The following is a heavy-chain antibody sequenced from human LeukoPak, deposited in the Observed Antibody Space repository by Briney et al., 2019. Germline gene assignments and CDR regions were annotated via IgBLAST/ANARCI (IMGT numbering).Heavy chain of an antibody. V-gene: IGHV4-59*01. CDR1: GGSISGYC. J-gene: IGHJ4*02. CDR2: VFYSGNT. D-gene: IGHD3-9*01. CDR3: ARTRTDGYYNGLFDY. Sequence: SETLSLTCTVSGGSISGYCWNWIRQPPGKGLEWIGNVFYSGNTNYNPSLKSRVTILVDTSKKQFSLKLTSVTAADTAAYYCARTRTDGYYNGLFDYWGQGTLVTVSS.